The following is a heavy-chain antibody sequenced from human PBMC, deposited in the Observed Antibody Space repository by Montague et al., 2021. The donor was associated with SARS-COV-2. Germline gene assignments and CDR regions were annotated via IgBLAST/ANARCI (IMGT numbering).Heavy chain of an antibody. V-gene: IGHV4-34*01. CDR3: ARGKYTSSWYGRHNCFDP. J-gene: IGHJ5*01. CDR1: GGSFSGYY. Sequence: SETLSLTCAVYGGSFSGYYWNWIRQPPGKGLEWIGEINHSGSTNYNPSLKSRVTISVDTSENQFSLKLSSVTAADTAVYYCARGKYTSSWYGRHNCFDPWGQGNLVTVSS. D-gene: IGHD6-13*01. CDR2: INHSGST.